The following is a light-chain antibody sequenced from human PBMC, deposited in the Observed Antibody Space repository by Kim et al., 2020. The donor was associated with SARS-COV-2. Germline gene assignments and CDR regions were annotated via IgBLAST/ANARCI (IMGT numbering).Light chain of an antibody. V-gene: IGKV3-11*01. CDR1: QSISSY. CDR2: DAS. J-gene: IGKJ4*01. Sequence: LYPGERATLSCRASQSISSYLAWYQQKPGQGPRLLIYDASNRATGIPARFSGSGSGTDFTLTISSLEPEDFAVYYCQQRGNWPLTFGGGTKVDIK. CDR3: QQRGNWPLT.